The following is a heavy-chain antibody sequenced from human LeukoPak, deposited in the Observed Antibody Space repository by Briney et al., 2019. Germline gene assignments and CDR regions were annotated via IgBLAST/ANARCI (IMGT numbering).Heavy chain of an antibody. Sequence: SVKVSCKASGGTFSSYAISWVRQAPGQGLEWMGGIIPIFGTANYAQKFQGRVTITTDESTSTAYMELSSLRSEDTAVYYCARVSSSDYHYYYYMDVWGKGTTVTVSS. CDR3: ARVSSSDYHYYYYMDV. V-gene: IGHV1-69*05. J-gene: IGHJ6*03. CDR2: IIPIFGTA. D-gene: IGHD6-6*01. CDR1: GGTFSSYA.